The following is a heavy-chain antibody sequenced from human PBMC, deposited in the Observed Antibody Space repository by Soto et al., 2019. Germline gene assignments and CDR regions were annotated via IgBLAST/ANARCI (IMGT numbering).Heavy chain of an antibody. V-gene: IGHV3-21*01. Sequence: GGSLRLSCTASGFAFSSFNMDWVRQAPGKGLEWVSSIFTRSSQIYYADSVKGRFTISRDDAKNSLFLQMNSLSVEDTAVYYCARDLLAGQQLVIPWFHPWGQGTLVTVSS. CDR1: GFAFSSFN. D-gene: IGHD1-26*01. CDR2: IFTRSSQI. CDR3: ARDLLAGQQLVIPWFHP. J-gene: IGHJ5*02.